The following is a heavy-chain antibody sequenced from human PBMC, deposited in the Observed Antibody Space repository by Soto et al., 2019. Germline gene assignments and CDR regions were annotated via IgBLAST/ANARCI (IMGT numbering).Heavy chain of an antibody. V-gene: IGHV3-74*01. D-gene: IGHD2-2*01. CDR3: GRGTVPAPGMDI. CDR1: GFTSSTHW. Sequence: PGGSLRLSCAASGFTSSTHWMHWVRQAPGKGLVWVSQINGDGTSTHYADSVKGRSIISRDNAKNTLYLQMNSLRAEDTAIYYCGRGTVPAPGMDIWGQGTTVTVSS. CDR2: INGDGTST. J-gene: IGHJ6*02.